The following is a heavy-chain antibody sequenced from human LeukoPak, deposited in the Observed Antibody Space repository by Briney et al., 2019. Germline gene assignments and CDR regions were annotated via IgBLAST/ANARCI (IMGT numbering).Heavy chain of an antibody. Sequence: GASVKVSCKASGYTFTGYYMHWVRQAPGQGLEWMGWINPNSGGTNYVQKFQGRVTMTRDTSISTAYMELSRLRSDDTAVYYCARDPSGSYYFDYWGQGTLVTVSS. D-gene: IGHD1-26*01. CDR1: GYTFTGYY. V-gene: IGHV1-2*02. J-gene: IGHJ4*02. CDR2: INPNSGGT. CDR3: ARDPSGSYYFDY.